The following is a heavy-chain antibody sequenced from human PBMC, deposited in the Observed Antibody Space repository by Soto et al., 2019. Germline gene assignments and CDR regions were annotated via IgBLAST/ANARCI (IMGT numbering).Heavy chain of an antibody. D-gene: IGHD6-6*01. Sequence: ASVKVSCKASGGTFSSYTISWVRQAPGQGLEWMGRIIPILGIANYAQKFQGRVTITADKSTSTAYMELSSLRSEDTAVYYCARAPRIAARLHPAEYFQHWGQGTLVTVSS. J-gene: IGHJ1*01. CDR1: GGTFSSYT. CDR3: ARAPRIAARLHPAEYFQH. V-gene: IGHV1-69*02. CDR2: IIPILGIA.